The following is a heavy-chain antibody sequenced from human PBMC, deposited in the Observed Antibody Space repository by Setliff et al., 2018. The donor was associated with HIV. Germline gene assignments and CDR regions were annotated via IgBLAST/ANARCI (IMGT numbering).Heavy chain of an antibody. CDR2: ISSSYNSI. Sequence: KAGGSLRLSCAISGFTFSSYTMHWVRQAPGKGLVWVSSISSSYNSIYYTDSVKGRFTISSDNAKNSLYLQMNSLRAEDTAVYYCAKDSGRFRYGGRQFPFDGWGQGTLVTVSS. CDR3: AKDSGRFRYGGRQFPFDG. J-gene: IGHJ4*02. CDR1: GFTFSSYT. V-gene: IGHV3-21*01. D-gene: IGHD1-26*01.